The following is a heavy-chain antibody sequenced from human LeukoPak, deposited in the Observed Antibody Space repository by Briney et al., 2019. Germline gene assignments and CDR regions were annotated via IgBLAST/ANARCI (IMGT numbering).Heavy chain of an antibody. CDR2: IIPILGIA. V-gene: IGHV1-69*04. J-gene: IGHJ3*02. Sequence: SVKVSCKASGYTFTSYGISWVRQAPGQGLEWMGRIIPILGIANYAQKFQGRVTITADKSTSTAYMELSSLRSEDTAVYYCASQYYYDSSGYPPDIWGQGTMVTVSS. CDR3: ASQYYYDSSGYPPDI. D-gene: IGHD3-22*01. CDR1: GYTFTSYG.